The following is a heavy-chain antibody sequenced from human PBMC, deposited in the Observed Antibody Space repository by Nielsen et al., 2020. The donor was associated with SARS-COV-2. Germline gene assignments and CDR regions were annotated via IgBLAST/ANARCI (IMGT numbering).Heavy chain of an antibody. J-gene: IGHJ3*02. Sequence: ASVKVSCKASGYTFTGYYMHWVRQAPGQGLEWMGWINPNSGGTNYAQKFQGRVTMTRDTSISTAYMKLSRLRSDDTAVYYCATSYYDFWSGWSHDAFDIWGQGTMVTVSS. CDR1: GYTFTGYY. CDR2: INPNSGGT. CDR3: ATSYYDFWSGWSHDAFDI. V-gene: IGHV1-2*02. D-gene: IGHD3-3*01.